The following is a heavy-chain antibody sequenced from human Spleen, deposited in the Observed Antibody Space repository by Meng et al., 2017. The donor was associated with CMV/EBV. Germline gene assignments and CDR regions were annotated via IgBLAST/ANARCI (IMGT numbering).Heavy chain of an antibody. CDR3: ARQKCVGLVVSSCSTSFDY. J-gene: IGHJ4*02. V-gene: IGHV1-69*05. Sequence: SVKVSCKASGYTFTSYDINWVRQAPGQGLEWMGGIIPIFGTANYAQKFQGRVTITTDESTSTAYMELSSLRSEDTAVYYCARQKCVGLVVSSCSTSFDYWGQGTLVTVSS. CDR1: GYTFTSYD. CDR2: IIPIFGTA. D-gene: IGHD2-2*02.